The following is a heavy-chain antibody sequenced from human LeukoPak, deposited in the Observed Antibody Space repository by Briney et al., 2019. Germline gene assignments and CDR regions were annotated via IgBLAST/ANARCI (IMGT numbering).Heavy chain of an antibody. CDR1: GGSFSGYY. CDR2: INHSGST. J-gene: IGHJ4*02. Sequence: SETLSLTCAVYGGSFSGYYWSWIRQPPGKGLEWIGEINHSGSTNYNPSLKSRVTISVDTSKNQFSLKLSSVTAADTAVYYCASYQIAVAGTQRLDYWGQGTLVTVSS. CDR3: ASYQIAVAGTQRLDY. V-gene: IGHV4-34*01. D-gene: IGHD6-19*01.